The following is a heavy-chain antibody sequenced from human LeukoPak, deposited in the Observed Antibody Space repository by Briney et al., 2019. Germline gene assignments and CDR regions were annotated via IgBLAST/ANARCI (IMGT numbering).Heavy chain of an antibody. V-gene: IGHV3-7*01. CDR3: ARASAVLRYFDWANGWRAFDI. J-gene: IGHJ3*02. Sequence: GGSLRLSCAASGFTFSSYWMSWVRQAPGKGLEWVANIKQDGSEKYYVDSVKGRFTISRDNAKNSLYLQMNSLRAEDTAVYYCARASAVLRYFDWANGWRAFDIWGQGTMVTVSS. D-gene: IGHD3-9*01. CDR2: IKQDGSEK. CDR1: GFTFSSYW.